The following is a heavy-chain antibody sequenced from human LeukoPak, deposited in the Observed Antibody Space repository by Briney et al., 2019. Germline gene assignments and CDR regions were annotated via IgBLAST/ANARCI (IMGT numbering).Heavy chain of an antibody. CDR3: ARRGPLSADAFDI. CDR1: GYSISSGYY. CDR2: IYHSGST. V-gene: IGHV4-38-2*01. Sequence: KASETLSLTCAVSGYSISSGYYWGWIRQPPGKGLEWIGSIYHSGSTYYNPSLKSRVTISVDTSKKQLSLKLCSVTAAYTAVYYCARRGPLSADAFDIWGQGTMVTVSS. J-gene: IGHJ3*02. D-gene: IGHD2-2*01.